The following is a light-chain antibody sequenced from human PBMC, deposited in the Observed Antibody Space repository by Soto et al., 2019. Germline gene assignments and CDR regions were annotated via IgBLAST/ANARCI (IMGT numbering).Light chain of an antibody. CDR1: SSDVGDDGF. CDR3: SSYTPGYIWV. Sequence: QSALTQPASVSGSPGQSITISCTGTSSDVGDDGFVSWYQQYPGKAPKLMIYKVSNRPSGVSNRFSGSRSANTASLTISGFQGGEGVGYFCSSYTPGYIWVFGGGTKLTVL. J-gene: IGLJ3*02. CDR2: KVS. V-gene: IGLV2-14*01.